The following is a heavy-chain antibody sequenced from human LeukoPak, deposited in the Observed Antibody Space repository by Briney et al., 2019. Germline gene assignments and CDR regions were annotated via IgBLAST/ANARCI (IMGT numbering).Heavy chain of an antibody. J-gene: IGHJ4*02. CDR3: ARERGRSPAETLAARRLDY. CDR2: INHSGST. D-gene: IGHD6-6*01. V-gene: IGHV4-34*01. CDR1: GGSFSGYY. Sequence: PSETLSLTCAVYGGSFSGYYWSWIRQPPGKGLEWIGEINHSGSTNYNPSLKSRVTISVDTSKNQFSLKLSSVTAADTTVYYCARERGRSPAETLAARRLDYWGQGTLVTVSS.